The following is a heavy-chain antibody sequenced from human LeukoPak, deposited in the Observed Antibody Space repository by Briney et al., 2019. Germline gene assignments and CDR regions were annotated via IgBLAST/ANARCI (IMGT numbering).Heavy chain of an antibody. V-gene: IGHV5-51*01. Sequence: GESLKISCKASGYTFTTYWIGWVRQMPGKGLDWMGVIYPGGSVTRYSPSFQGQVTLSADKSISTAYLQWSSLKASDTAIYYWTQGASFGEPTNDYWGQGTLVTVSS. D-gene: IGHD3-10*01. CDR2: IYPGGSVT. CDR3: TQGASFGEPTNDY. CDR1: GYTFTTYW. J-gene: IGHJ4*02.